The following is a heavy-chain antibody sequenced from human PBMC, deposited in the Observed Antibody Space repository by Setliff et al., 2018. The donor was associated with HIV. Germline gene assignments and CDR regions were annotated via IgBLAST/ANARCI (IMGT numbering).Heavy chain of an antibody. V-gene: IGHV1-8*02. J-gene: IGHJ4*01. CDR2: MNPNSGNT. CDR1: GYTFTSYD. Sequence: ASVKVSCKASGYTFTSYDINWVRQATGQGLEWMGWMNPNSGNTGYAQKFQGRVTMTRNTSISTAYMELSSLRSEDTAVYYCARVGSYWTQFDYWGQGTLVTVSS. D-gene: IGHD2-15*01. CDR3: ARVGSYWTQFDY.